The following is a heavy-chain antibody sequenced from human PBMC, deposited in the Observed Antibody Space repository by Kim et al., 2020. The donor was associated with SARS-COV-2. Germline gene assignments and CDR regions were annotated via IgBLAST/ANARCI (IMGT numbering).Heavy chain of an antibody. CDR1: GFTFSSYW. J-gene: IGHJ4*02. CDR3: ARGDGYSYGYGTLLKSAY. CDR2: INSDGSST. Sequence: GGSLRLSCAASGFTFSSYWMHWVRQAPGKGLVWVSRINSDGSSTSYADSVKGRFTISRDNAKNTLYLQMNSLRAEDTAVYYCARGDGYSYGYGTLLKSAYWGQGTLVTVSS. D-gene: IGHD5-18*01. V-gene: IGHV3-74*01.